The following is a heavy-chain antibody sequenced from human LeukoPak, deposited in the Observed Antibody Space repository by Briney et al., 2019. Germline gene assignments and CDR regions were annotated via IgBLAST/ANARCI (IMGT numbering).Heavy chain of an antibody. J-gene: IGHJ4*02. CDR2: ISGSGGST. CDR1: GFTFSSYG. CDR3: ARVYGFWSGYYFDY. V-gene: IGHV3-23*01. D-gene: IGHD3-3*01. Sequence: GGSLRLSCAASGFTFSSYGMGWVRQAPGKGLEWVSGISGSGGSTYYADSVKGRFSISRDRSKETLYLQMNSLRAEDTALYYCARVYGFWSGYYFDYWGQGTLVTVSS.